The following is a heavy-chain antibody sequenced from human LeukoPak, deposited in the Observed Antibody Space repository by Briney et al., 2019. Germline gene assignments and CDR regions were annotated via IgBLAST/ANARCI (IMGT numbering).Heavy chain of an antibody. D-gene: IGHD3-22*01. J-gene: IGHJ4*02. Sequence: GASVKVSCKASGGTFSSYAISWVRQAPGQGLEWMGWISAYNGNTNYAQKLQGRVTMTTDTSTSTAYMELRSLRSDDTAVYYCARAPYYYDSSGYYYLYYWGQGTLVTVSS. CDR1: GGTFSSYA. V-gene: IGHV1-18*01. CDR2: ISAYNGNT. CDR3: ARAPYYYDSSGYYYLYY.